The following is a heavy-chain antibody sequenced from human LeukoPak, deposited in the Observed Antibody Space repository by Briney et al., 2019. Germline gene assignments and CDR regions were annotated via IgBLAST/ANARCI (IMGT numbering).Heavy chain of an antibody. V-gene: IGHV4-34*01. D-gene: IGHD3-3*01. CDR1: GGSFSGYY. J-gene: IGHJ4*02. CDR2: INHSGST. Sequence: PSETLSLTCAVYGGSFSGYYWSWIRQPPGKGREGIGEINHSGSTNYNPPLTSRVTISVDTSKNQFSLKLSSVTAADTAVYYCARLGPEKRITIFGVVIIPEGFDYWGQGTLVTVSS. CDR3: ARLGPEKRITIFGVVIIPEGFDY.